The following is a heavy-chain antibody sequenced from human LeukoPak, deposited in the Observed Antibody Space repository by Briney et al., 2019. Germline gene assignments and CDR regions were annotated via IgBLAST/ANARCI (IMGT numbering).Heavy chain of an antibody. CDR3: ARDEGGNYYDFWSGYTIVYYFDY. CDR1: GFTFSSYA. D-gene: IGHD3-3*01. J-gene: IGHJ4*02. Sequence: GGSLRLSCAASGFTFSSYAMHWVRQAPGKGLEWVAVISYDGSSKYYADSVKGRFTISRDNSKNTLYLQMNSLRAEDTAVYYCARDEGGNYYDFWSGYTIVYYFDYWGQGTLVTVSS. CDR2: ISYDGSSK. V-gene: IGHV3-30-3*01.